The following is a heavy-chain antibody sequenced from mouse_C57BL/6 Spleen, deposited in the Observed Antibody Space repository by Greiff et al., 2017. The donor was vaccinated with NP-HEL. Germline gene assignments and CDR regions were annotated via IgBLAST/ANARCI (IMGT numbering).Heavy chain of an antibody. J-gene: IGHJ3*01. Sequence: EVQLVESGPELVKPGASVKMSCKASGYTFTDYNMHWVKQSHGKSLEWIGYINPNNGGTSYNQKSKGKATLTVNKSSSTAYMELRSLTSEDSAVYYCARREHYDGFAYWGQGTLVTVSA. CDR3: ARREHYDGFAY. V-gene: IGHV1-22*01. D-gene: IGHD2-4*01. CDR1: GYTFTDYN. CDR2: INPNNGGT.